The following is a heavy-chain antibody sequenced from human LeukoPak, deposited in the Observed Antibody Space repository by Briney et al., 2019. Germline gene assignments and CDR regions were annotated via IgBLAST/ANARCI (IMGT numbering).Heavy chain of an antibody. J-gene: IGHJ6*03. CDR1: GGSIRSTSYY. Sequence: SETLSLTCSVSGGSIRSTSYYWGWIRQPPGKGLEWFGNIFYTGSTYYNPSLKSRVTIPIDTSRNQFSLKPSSVTAADTAVYYCARIGGSFYFYYFMDVWGKGTTVTVSS. V-gene: IGHV4-39*07. D-gene: IGHD1-26*01. CDR3: ARIGGSFYFYYFMDV. CDR2: IFYTGST.